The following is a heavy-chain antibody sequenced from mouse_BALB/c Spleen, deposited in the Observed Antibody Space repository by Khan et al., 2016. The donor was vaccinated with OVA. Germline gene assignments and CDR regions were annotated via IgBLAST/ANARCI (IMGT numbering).Heavy chain of an antibody. V-gene: IGHV1-20*02. CDR2: INPHIGET. D-gene: IGHD1-1*01. Sequence: VQLQQSGPELVRPGASVKISCTASGYSFTGYFMNWVMQSHGKSLEWIGRINPHIGETFYNQRFKDKATLTVDESSSTAHMELRSLASEDSAVYDCTRIYRSDFDYWGQGTTLTVSP. J-gene: IGHJ2*01. CDR3: TRIYRSDFDY. CDR1: GYSFTGYF.